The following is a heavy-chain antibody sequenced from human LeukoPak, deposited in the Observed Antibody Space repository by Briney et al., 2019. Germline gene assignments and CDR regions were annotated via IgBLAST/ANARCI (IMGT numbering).Heavy chain of an antibody. V-gene: IGHV4-38-2*02. J-gene: IGHJ6*03. Sequence: SETLSLTCTVSGDSISSDLFWVWIRQPPGKGLEWIGSFHHSGTTYYNPSLKSRVTISVDTSKNQLSLKLSSVTAADTAIYYCARHLDPHYDILADHYYMDVWGKGTTVTVSS. CDR3: ARHLDPHYDILADHYYMDV. D-gene: IGHD3-9*01. CDR1: GDSISSDLF. CDR2: FHHSGTT.